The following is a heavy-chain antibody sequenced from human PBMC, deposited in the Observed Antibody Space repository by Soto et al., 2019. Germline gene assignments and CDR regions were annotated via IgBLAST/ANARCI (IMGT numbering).Heavy chain of an antibody. CDR2: INPNSGGT. V-gene: IGHV1-2*04. D-gene: IGHD2-2*01. CDR1: GYTFTGYY. CDR3: ARAGLVVVPAARDSSFDY. Sequence: ASVKVSCKASGYTFTGYYMHWVRQAPGQGLEWMGWINPNSGGTNYAQKFQGWVTMTWDTSISTAYMDLNRLTSDDTAVYYCARAGLVVVPAARDSSFDYWGQGTRVTVSS. J-gene: IGHJ4*01.